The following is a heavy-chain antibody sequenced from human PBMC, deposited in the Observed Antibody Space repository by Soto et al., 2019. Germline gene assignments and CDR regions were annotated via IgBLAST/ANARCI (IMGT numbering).Heavy chain of an antibody. CDR2: VNPSGGHT. J-gene: IGHJ4*02. CDR3: ARVGRVVVVTAALDY. Sequence: QVQLVQSGAEVKKPGASVKVSCKASGDTFTDYYIHWVRQAPGQGLEWMGTVNPSGGHTTYAQHFRGRMTMTRDASTSTVYMELTSLTSEDTAVYYCARVGRVVVVTAALDYWGQGTLVTVSS. D-gene: IGHD2-21*02. V-gene: IGHV1-46*01. CDR1: GDTFTDYY.